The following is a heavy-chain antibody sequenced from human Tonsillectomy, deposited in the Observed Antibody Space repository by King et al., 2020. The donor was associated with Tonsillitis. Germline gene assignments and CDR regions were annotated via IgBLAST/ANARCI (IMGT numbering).Heavy chain of an antibody. CDR1: GFTFDHYT. Sequence: VQLVESXGVVVQPGGSLRLSCAASGFTFDHYTMHWVRQTPGKGLEWVSLITSDGGYTYYADSVKGRFTISRDNSENSLHLQMNSLRTEDTALYYCAPXXMKFFXYWGXGTLVTVSS. CDR2: ITSDGGYT. V-gene: IGHV3-43*01. J-gene: IGHJ4*01. CDR3: APXXMKFFXY.